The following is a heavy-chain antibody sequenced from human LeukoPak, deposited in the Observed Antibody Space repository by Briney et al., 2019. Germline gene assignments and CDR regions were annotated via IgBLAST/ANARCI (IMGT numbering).Heavy chain of an antibody. J-gene: IGHJ4*02. Sequence: ASVKVSCKAPAYTLSNYGITWVRQAPAQGLEGMGGICGYSGKTNYAQKLQGRVTMTTDTSTSTAYMELRSLRSDDTAVYYCASGGLTWEYYFDYWGQGTLVTVSS. CDR3: ASGGLTWEYYFDY. V-gene: IGHV1-18*01. CDR2: ICGYSGKT. D-gene: IGHD1-26*01. CDR1: AYTLSNYG.